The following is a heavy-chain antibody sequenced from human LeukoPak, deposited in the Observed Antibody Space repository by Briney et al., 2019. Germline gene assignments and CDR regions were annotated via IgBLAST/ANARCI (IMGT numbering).Heavy chain of an antibody. D-gene: IGHD5-12*01. CDR1: GSTFSSYA. CDR3: TTRLRNHFDY. CDR2: ISGSGAST. Sequence: GGSLRLSCAASGSTFSSYAMSWVRQAPGKGLEWVSGISGSGASTYYADSVKGRFTISRDNSKNTLFLQVNSLRAEDTAIYYCTTRLRNHFDYWGQGTQVTVSS. V-gene: IGHV3-23*01. J-gene: IGHJ4*02.